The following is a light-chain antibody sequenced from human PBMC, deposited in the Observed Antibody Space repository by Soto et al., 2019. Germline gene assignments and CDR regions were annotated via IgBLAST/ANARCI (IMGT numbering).Light chain of an antibody. J-gene: IGKJ1*01. CDR2: RAS. CDR1: QSLVFSDGNAY. CDR3: MQATPWPPT. Sequence: VVMTQSPLSLPVTLGQPASISGKSSQSLVFSDGNAYLNWFQQRPGQSPRRLIYRASNRDSGVPDRFSGSWSGTDFTLQINGVEAEDVGVYYCMQATPWPPTFGRGTRVEIK. V-gene: IGKV2-30*01.